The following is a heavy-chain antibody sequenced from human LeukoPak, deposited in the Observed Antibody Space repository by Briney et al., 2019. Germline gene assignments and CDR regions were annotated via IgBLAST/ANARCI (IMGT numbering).Heavy chain of an antibody. J-gene: IGHJ4*02. Sequence: GGSLRLSCAASGFTFSSYNMNWVRQAPGKGLEWVSSISSSSSYIYYADSVKGRFTISRDNAKNSLYLQMNSLRAEDTAVYYCAREGGESPSYYFDYWGQGTLVTVSS. D-gene: IGHD3-10*01. CDR3: AREGGESPSYYFDY. CDR2: ISSSSSYI. V-gene: IGHV3-21*01. CDR1: GFTFSSYN.